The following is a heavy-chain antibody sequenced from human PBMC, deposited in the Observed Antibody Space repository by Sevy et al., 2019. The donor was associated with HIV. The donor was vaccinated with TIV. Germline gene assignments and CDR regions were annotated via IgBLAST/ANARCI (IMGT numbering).Heavy chain of an antibody. Sequence: SQTLSLTCTVSGGSISSYYWSWIRQPPGKELEWIGYIYYSGSTNYNPSLKSRVTISVDTSKNQFSLKLSSVTAADTAVYYCARVGADGSGYYGDWFDPWGQGTLVTVSS. V-gene: IGHV4-59*01. D-gene: IGHD3-22*01. CDR1: GGSISSYY. J-gene: IGHJ5*02. CDR2: IYYSGST. CDR3: ARVGADGSGYYGDWFDP.